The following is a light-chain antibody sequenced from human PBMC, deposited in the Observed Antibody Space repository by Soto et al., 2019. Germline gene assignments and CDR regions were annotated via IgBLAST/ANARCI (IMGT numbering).Light chain of an antibody. CDR3: QQYNKLPPYT. CDR1: QSVSSN. V-gene: IGKV3-15*01. J-gene: IGKJ2*01. Sequence: EIVMTQSPANLSVSPGERATLSCRASQSVSSNLAWYQQKPGQGPRLLIYGASTRATSIPARFSGSGSGTEFTLHINSLQSEDFAVYYCQQYNKLPPYTFGQGTKLEIK. CDR2: GAS.